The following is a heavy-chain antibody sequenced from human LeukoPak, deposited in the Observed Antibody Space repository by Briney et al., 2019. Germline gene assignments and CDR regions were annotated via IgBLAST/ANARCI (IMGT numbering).Heavy chain of an antibody. J-gene: IGHJ6*02. CDR1: GFTFSSYA. Sequence: PGGSLRLSCAAFGFTFSSYAMSWVRQAPGKGLEWVSAISGSGGSTYYADSVKGRFTISRDNAKNSLYLQMNSLRAEDTALYYCAKDLSHGSSSFSAYYYYGMDVWGQGTTVTVSS. CDR2: ISGSGGST. CDR3: AKDLSHGSSSFSAYYYYGMDV. V-gene: IGHV3-23*01. D-gene: IGHD6-6*01.